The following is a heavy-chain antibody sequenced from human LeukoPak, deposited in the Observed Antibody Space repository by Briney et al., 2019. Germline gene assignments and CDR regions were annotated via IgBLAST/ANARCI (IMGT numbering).Heavy chain of an antibody. Sequence: PGGSLRLACAASGFTFSSYSMNWVRQAPGKGLEWVSSISSSSSYIYYADSVTGRFTISRDNAKNSLYLQMNSLRAEDTALYYCAKDLGDIVVVPAVWGQGTMVTVSS. CDR2: ISSSSSYI. D-gene: IGHD2-2*01. CDR3: AKDLGDIVVVPAV. J-gene: IGHJ3*01. V-gene: IGHV3-21*04. CDR1: GFTFSSYS.